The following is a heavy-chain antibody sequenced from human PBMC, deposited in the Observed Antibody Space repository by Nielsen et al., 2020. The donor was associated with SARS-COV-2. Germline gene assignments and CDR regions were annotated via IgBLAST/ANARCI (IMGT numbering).Heavy chain of an antibody. Sequence: GGSLRLSCKGSGYSFTSYWISWVRQMPGKGLEWVGRIDPSDSYTNYSPSFQGHVTISADKSISTAYLQWSSLKASDTAMYYCARHPLGVIAAAGTLSDYWGQGTLVTVSS. D-gene: IGHD6-13*01. CDR1: GYSFTSYW. J-gene: IGHJ4*02. V-gene: IGHV5-10-1*01. CDR2: IDPSDSYT. CDR3: ARHPLGVIAAAGTLSDY.